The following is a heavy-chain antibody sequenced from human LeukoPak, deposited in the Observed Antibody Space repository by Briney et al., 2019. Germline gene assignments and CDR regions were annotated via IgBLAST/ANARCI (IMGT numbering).Heavy chain of an antibody. CDR1: GGSISSYS. J-gene: IGHJ3*02. Sequence: SETLSLTCNVSGGSISSYSWSWIRQPAGKGLEWIGRIFASGSTKYNPSLKSRVTISVDTSKNQFSLKLSSVTAADTAVYYCARSGYSYGADAFDIWGQGTMVTVSS. CDR2: IFASGST. D-gene: IGHD5-18*01. V-gene: IGHV4-4*07. CDR3: ARSGYSYGADAFDI.